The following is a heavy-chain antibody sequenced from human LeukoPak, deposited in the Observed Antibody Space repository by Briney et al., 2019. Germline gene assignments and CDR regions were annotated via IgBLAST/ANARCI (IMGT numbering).Heavy chain of an antibody. V-gene: IGHV4-59*01. Sequence: SETLSLTCTVSGGSISSYYWSWIRQPPGKGLEWIGYIYYSGSTNYNPSLKSRVTISVDTSKNQFSLKLSSVTAADTAVYYCARWYYGSGSFWGQGTLVTVSS. CDR3: ARWYYGSGSF. D-gene: IGHD3-10*01. J-gene: IGHJ4*02. CDR2: IYYSGST. CDR1: GGSISSYY.